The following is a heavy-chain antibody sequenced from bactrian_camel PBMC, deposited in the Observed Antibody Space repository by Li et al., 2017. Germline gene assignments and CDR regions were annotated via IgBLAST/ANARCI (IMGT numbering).Heavy chain of an antibody. CDR3: ATGVYCAHELSPDEYDV. J-gene: IGHJ4*01. CDR2: IGTNGVT. CDR1: GYSASAYC. V-gene: IGHV3S1*01. Sequence: QVQLVESGGGSVHPGGSLRLSCAASGYSASAYCLAWFRQAPGKAREGVAGIGTNGVTRVADSVKGRFTISRDAAKTTLYLQMNDLKFEDAAMYYCATGVYCAHELSPDEYDVWGQGTQVTVS. D-gene: IGHD3*01.